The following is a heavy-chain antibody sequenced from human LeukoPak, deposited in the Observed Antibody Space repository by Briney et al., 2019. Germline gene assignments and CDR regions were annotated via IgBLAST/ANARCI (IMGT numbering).Heavy chain of an antibody. V-gene: IGHV4-30-4*01. D-gene: IGHD3-10*01. J-gene: IGHJ4*02. Sequence: NSSETLSLTCTVSGGSISSGDYYWSWIRQPPGKGLEWIGYIYYSGSTYYNPSLKSRVTISVDTSKNQFSLKLSSVTAADTAVYYCARAGMVRGVIGYWGQGTLVTVSS. CDR2: IYYSGST. CDR1: GGSISSGDYY. CDR3: ARAGMVRGVIGY.